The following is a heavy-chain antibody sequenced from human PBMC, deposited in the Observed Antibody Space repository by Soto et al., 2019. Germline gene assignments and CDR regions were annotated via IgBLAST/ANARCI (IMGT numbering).Heavy chain of an antibody. D-gene: IGHD4-17*01. CDR2: IYTSGST. CDR1: GGSISSYY. J-gene: IGHJ4*02. Sequence: TSETLSLTCTVSGGSISSYYWSWIRQPAGKGLEWIGRIYTSGSTNYNPSLKSRVTMSVDTSKNQFSLKLSSVTAADTAVYYCARGPDDYGDYYFDYWGQGTLVTVSS. CDR3: ARGPDDYGDYYFDY. V-gene: IGHV4-4*07.